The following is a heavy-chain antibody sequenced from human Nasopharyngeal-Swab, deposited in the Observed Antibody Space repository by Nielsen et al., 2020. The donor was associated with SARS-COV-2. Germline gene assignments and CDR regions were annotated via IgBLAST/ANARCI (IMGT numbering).Heavy chain of an antibody. J-gene: IGHJ6*02. CDR3: ARQFPVGQYYYYGMDV. V-gene: IGHV3-30*03. CDR1: GFTFSSYG. Sequence: GGSLRLSCAASGFTFSSYGMHWVRQAPGKGLEWVAVISYDGSNKYYADSVKGRFTISRDNAKNSLYLQMNSLRAEDTAVYYCARQFPVGQYYYYGMDVWGQGTTVTVSS. CDR2: ISYDGSNK.